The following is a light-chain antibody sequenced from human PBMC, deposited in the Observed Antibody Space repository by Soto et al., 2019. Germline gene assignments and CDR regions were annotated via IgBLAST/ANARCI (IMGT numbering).Light chain of an antibody. J-gene: IGKJ1*01. V-gene: IGKV3-11*01. CDR1: QSVSSN. CDR2: DAS. CDR3: EQRTNWPRA. Sequence: EIVLTQSPATLSLSPGERATLSCRASQSVSSNLAWYQQKPGQAPRLLIYDASNRATGIPARFVGSGSGTDFTLTISSLEPADSAVYYCEQRTNWPRAFGQGTKVEIK.